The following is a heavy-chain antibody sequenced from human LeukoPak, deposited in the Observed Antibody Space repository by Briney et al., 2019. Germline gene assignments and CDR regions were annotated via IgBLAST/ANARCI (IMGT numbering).Heavy chain of an antibody. J-gene: IGHJ3*02. Sequence: PGGSLRLSCKGSGYRFTNYLIGWVRQVPGKGLESMGIIYPGDFETRYSPSLQGQVTISADRSINTAYLHWRSLKASDTAMYYCARREGSAFDIWGQGTMVTVSS. V-gene: IGHV5-51*01. CDR2: IYPGDFET. CDR3: ARREGSAFDI. CDR1: GYRFTNYL.